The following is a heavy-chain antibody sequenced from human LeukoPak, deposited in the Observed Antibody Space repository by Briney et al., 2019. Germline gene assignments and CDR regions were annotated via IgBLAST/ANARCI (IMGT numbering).Heavy chain of an antibody. CDR3: ARDRVVVVPAAINKDAFDI. CDR1: GGSISSYY. Sequence: SETLSLTCTVSGGSISSYYRSWIRQPPGKGLEWIGYIYYSGSTNYNPSLKSRVTISVDTSKNQFSLKLSSVTAADTAVYYCARDRVVVVPAAINKDAFDIWGQGTMVTVSS. CDR2: IYYSGST. V-gene: IGHV4-59*01. J-gene: IGHJ3*02. D-gene: IGHD2-2*02.